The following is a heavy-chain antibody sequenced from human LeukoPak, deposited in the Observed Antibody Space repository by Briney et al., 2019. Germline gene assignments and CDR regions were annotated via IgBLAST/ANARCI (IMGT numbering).Heavy chain of an antibody. D-gene: IGHD6-19*01. CDR1: GITFNRFA. CDR3: TTDLMTGFSSGWYFAY. CDR2: TAGSEDST. Sequence: GGSLRLSCAASGITFNRFAMSWVRQAPGKGREWVAVTAGSEDSTHYADSVRGRFIISTDNSKNRLYLQMNSLRAEDTAEYYCTTDLMTGFSSGWYFAYWGQGTLVTVSS. J-gene: IGHJ4*02. V-gene: IGHV3-23*01.